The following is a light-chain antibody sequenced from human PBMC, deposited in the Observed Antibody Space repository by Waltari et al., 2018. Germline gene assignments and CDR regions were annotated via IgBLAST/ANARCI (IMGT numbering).Light chain of an antibody. J-gene: IGLJ3*02. Sequence: QAGLTQPPSVSKGLGQTATLTCTGNNNNVGNQGAAWLQQHQGHPPKLLSYRNNNRPSGISEKFSSSRSGNTASLTITGLQPEDEADYYCSAWDSNLSAWVVGGGTKLTVL. CDR2: RNN. CDR1: NNNVGNQG. V-gene: IGLV10-54*04. CDR3: SAWDSNLSAWV.